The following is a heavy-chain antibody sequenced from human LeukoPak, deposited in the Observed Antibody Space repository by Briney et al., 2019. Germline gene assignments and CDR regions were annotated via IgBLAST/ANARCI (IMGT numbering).Heavy chain of an antibody. CDR1: GFTFSSYA. J-gene: IGHJ4*02. V-gene: IGHV3-30-3*01. CDR2: ISYDGSNK. D-gene: IGHD1-26*01. CDR3: ARAGSGSHAEGCDY. Sequence: GALRLSCAASGFTFSSYAMHWVRQAPGKGLEWVAVISYDGSNKYYADSVKGRFTISRDNSKNTLYLQMNSLRAEDTAVYYCARAGSGSHAEGCDYWGQGTLVTVPS.